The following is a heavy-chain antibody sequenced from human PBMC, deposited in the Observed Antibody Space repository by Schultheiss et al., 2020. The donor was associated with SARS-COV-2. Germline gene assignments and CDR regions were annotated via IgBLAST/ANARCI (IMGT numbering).Heavy chain of an antibody. CDR3: ARGPRLRYYYYGMDV. V-gene: IGHV4-34*01. CDR2: INHSGSP. J-gene: IGHJ6*02. CDR1: GGSFSGYY. Sequence: SETLSLTCAVYGGSFSGYYWSWIRQPPGKGLEWIGEINHSGSPNYNPSLKSRVTISVDTSKNQFSLKLSSVTAADTAVYYCARGPRLRYYYYGMDVWGQGTTVTVAS.